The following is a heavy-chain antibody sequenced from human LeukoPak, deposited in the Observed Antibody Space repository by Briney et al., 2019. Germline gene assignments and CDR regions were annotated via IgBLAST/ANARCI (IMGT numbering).Heavy chain of an antibody. CDR2: ISGSGGSI. Sequence: GGSLRLSCAASGFTFSGYSMNWVRQALGKGLEWVSYISGSGGSIYYADSVKGRFTISRDNAKNSLYLQMNNLTHEDTSVYFCVRESGSSWYFDSWGQGTLVTVSS. J-gene: IGHJ4*02. CDR1: GFTFSGYS. V-gene: IGHV3-48*02. D-gene: IGHD6-13*01. CDR3: VRESGSSWYFDS.